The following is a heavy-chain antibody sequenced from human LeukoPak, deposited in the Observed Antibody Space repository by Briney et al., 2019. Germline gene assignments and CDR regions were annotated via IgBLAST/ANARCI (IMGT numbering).Heavy chain of an antibody. Sequence: GGSLRLSCAASGFTFTSYVMTWVRQAPEKGLEWVSAVTSVGSTFYADSVKGRFTISRDNSKNTLYLQMNSLRAEDTAVYYCANYLRQLPFDYWGQGTLVTVSS. D-gene: IGHD2-2*01. CDR1: GFTFTSYV. CDR3: ANYLRQLPFDY. J-gene: IGHJ4*02. CDR2: VTSVGST. V-gene: IGHV3-23*01.